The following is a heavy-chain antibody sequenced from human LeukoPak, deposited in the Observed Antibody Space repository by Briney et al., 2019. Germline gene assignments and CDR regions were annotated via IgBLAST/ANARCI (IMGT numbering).Heavy chain of an antibody. J-gene: IGHJ5*02. CDR1: GYTFTHNW. CDR2: IFPADSNT. D-gene: IGHD2-2*01. V-gene: IGHV5-51*01. Sequence: GESLKISCKVSGYTFTHNWIGWVRQKPGRGLEWLGVIFPADSNTAYDSSFRGQVTISVDKSIDTAYLQWSSLKASDTAMYYCARGDCGSTSCYGPSGWFDPWGQGTLVTVSS. CDR3: ARGDCGSTSCYGPSGWFDP.